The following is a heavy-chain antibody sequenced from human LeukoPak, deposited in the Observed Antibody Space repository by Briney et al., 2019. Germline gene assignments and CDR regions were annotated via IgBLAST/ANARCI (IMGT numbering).Heavy chain of an antibody. CDR3: ARDIVVVPYYYMDV. V-gene: IGHV4-4*07. CDR2: IYTSGST. CDR1: GGSISSYY. D-gene: IGHD2-2*01. Sequence: SETLSLTCTVSGGSISSYYWSWIRQPAGKGLEWIGRIYTSGSTNYNPPLKSRVTMSVDTSKNQFSLKLSSVTAADTAVYYCARDIVVVPYYYMDVWGKGTTVTVSS. J-gene: IGHJ6*03.